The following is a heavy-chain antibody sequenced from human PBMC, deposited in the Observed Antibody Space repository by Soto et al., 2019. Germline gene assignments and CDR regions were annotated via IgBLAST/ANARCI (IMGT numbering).Heavy chain of an antibody. D-gene: IGHD3-16*01. CDR1: GFTFSDFY. CDR2: ISASGGSI. Sequence: GGSLRLSCAASGFTFSDFYMNWIRQAPGKGLEWLSSISASGGSIYSADSVKGRFTISRDNDKKSRFLQMNSLRAEDTAVYYCARAWGNFDFWGQGTLVTVSS. J-gene: IGHJ4*02. CDR3: ARAWGNFDF. V-gene: IGHV3-11*01.